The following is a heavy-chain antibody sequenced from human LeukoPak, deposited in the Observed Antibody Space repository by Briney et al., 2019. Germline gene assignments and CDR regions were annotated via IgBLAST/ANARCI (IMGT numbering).Heavy chain of an antibody. CDR2: IYWNDDK. J-gene: IGHJ4*02. CDR1: GFSLSTSGVG. CDR3: AHWDRYLDY. D-gene: IGHD1-26*01. V-gene: IGHV2-5*01. Sequence: SGPTLVKPTQTLTLTCTFSGFSLSTSGVGVGWIRQPPGKALEWLALIYWNDDKRYSLSLKSRLIITKDTSKNQVVLTMTNMDPVDTATYYCAHWDRYLDYWGQGTLVTVSS.